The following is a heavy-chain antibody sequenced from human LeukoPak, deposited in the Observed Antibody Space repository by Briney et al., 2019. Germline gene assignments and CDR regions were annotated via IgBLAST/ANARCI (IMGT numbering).Heavy chain of an antibody. CDR1: VRSISSSSYY. D-gene: IGHD2-15*01. V-gene: IGHV4-39*07. CDR3: ARIPRGGYGSGGSCGHYFDY. CDR2: IYYSGST. J-gene: IGHJ4*02. Sequence: SETLSLTCTVSVRSISSSSYYWGWIRQPPGKGLEWIGRIYYSGSTYYNPSLKSRVTISVDTSKNQFSLKLSSVTAADTAVYYCARIPRGGYGSGGSCGHYFDYWGQGTLVTVSS.